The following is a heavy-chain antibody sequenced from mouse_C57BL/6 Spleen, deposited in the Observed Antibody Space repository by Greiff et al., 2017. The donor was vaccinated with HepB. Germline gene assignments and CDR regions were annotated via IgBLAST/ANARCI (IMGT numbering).Heavy chain of an antibody. V-gene: IGHV5-9-1*02. CDR1: GFTFSSYA. CDR2: ISSGGDYI. J-gene: IGHJ3*01. Sequence: DVMLVESGEGLVKPGGSLKLSCAASGFTFSSYAMSWVRQTPEKRLEWVAYISSGGDYIYYADTVKGRFTISRDNARNTLYLQMSSLKSEDTAMYYCTRVSGGMAYWGQGTLVTVSA. CDR3: TRVSGGMAY.